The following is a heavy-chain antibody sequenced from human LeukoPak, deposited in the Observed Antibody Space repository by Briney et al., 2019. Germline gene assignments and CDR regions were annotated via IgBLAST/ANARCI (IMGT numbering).Heavy chain of an antibody. D-gene: IGHD1-1*01. CDR1: GSSFTSYW. J-gene: IGHJ3*02. V-gene: IGHV5-51*01. CDR2: IYPGDSDT. Sequence: GESLKISCKGSGSSFTSYWIGWVRQMPGKGLEWMGIIYPGDSDTRYSPSFQGQVTISADKSISTAYLQWSSLKASDTAMYYCASLTGYNWNDGDAFDIWGQGTMVTVSS. CDR3: ASLTGYNWNDGDAFDI.